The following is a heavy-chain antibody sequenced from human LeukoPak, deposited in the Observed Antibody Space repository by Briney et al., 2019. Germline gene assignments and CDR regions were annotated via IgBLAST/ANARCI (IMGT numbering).Heavy chain of an antibody. CDR3: ARGSWGGLNT. D-gene: IGHD1-26*01. V-gene: IGHV4-59*08. Sequence: SETLSLTCTVSGDSISSYYWTWIRQPPGKGLEWIGYIYYSANTNYNPSLKSRVTISADTSKNQFSLKLSSVTAADTAVYYCARGSWGGLNTWGQGTMVTVSS. J-gene: IGHJ3*02. CDR2: IYYSANT. CDR1: GDSISSYY.